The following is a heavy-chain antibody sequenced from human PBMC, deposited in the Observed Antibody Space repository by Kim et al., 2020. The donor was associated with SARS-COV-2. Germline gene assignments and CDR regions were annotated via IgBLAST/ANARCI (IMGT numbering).Heavy chain of an antibody. D-gene: IGHD4-17*01. V-gene: IGHV7-4-1*02. CDR1: GYTF. J-gene: IGHJ6*02. Sequence: ASVKVSCKASGYTFNWVRQAPGQGLEWMGWINTNTGNPTYAQGFTGRFVFSLGTSVSTAYLQISSLKAEDTAVYYCARNMQDYGDWYYYGMDVWGRGTTVTVSS. CDR2: INTNTGNP. CDR3: ARNMQDYGDWYYYGMDV.